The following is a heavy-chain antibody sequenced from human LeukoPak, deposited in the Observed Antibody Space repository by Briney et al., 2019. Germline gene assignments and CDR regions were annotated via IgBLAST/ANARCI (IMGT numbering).Heavy chain of an antibody. CDR2: IRSKANSYAT. CDR1: GFTFSGSA. CDR3: TRSPSYGPF. Sequence: GGSLRLSCASSGFTFSGSAMHWVRQASGKGLEGVGRIRSKANSYATAYAASVKGRFTISRDDSKNTAYLQMNSLKTEDTAVYYCTRSPSYGPFGGQGTLVTVSS. V-gene: IGHV3-73*01. J-gene: IGHJ4*02. D-gene: IGHD5-18*01.